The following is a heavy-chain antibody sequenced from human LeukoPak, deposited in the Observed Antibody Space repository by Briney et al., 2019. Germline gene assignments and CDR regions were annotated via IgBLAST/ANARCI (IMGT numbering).Heavy chain of an antibody. CDR2: ISIVDDTA. CDR3: ARRLGDNYANFYYYYMDI. J-gene: IGHJ6*03. V-gene: IGHV3-23*01. D-gene: IGHD3-16*01. Sequence: GGSLRLSCAASGFTFSSHAMNWVRDAPGKGLEWVSTISIVDDTAYYADSVKGRFTISRDNSKNTLYLQMNSLRAEDTAVYYCARRLGDNYANFYYYYMDIWGKGTTVTVS. CDR1: GFTFSSHA.